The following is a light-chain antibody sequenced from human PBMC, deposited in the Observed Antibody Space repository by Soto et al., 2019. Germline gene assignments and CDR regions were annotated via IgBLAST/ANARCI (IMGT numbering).Light chain of an antibody. Sequence: QSALTQPPSLSGSPGQSITISYTGTSSDVGGYTSVSWYQQHPGKAPKLVIYEVSDRPSGVSSRFSGSKSGNTASLTISGLQAEDEADYYCSSYTSDSTYVFGTGTKVTVL. CDR3: SSYTSDSTYV. J-gene: IGLJ1*01. V-gene: IGLV2-14*01. CDR2: EVS. CDR1: SSDVGGYTS.